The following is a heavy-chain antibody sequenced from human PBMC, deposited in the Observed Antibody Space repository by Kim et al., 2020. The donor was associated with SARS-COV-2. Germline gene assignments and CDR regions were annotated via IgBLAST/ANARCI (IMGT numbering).Heavy chain of an antibody. V-gene: IGHV3-23*01. D-gene: IGHD1-26*01. CDR2: ISGSGGST. Sequence: GGSLRLSCAASGFTFSSYAMSWVRQAPGKGLEWVSAISGSGGSTYYADSVKGRFTISRDNSKNTLYLQMNSLRAEDTAVYYCAKVSAPYSGRRGGSFDYWGQGTLVTVSS. CDR3: AKVSAPYSGRRGGSFDY. CDR1: GFTFSSYA. J-gene: IGHJ4*02.